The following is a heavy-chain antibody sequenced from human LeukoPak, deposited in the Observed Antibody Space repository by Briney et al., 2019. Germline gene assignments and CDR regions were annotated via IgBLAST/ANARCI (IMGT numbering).Heavy chain of an antibody. CDR2: ISSSGSTI. CDR3: ASYRVDDYVSGSCAPG. J-gene: IGHJ4*02. V-gene: IGHV3-48*03. CDR1: GFTFSSYE. D-gene: IGHD3-16*01. Sequence: PGGSLRLSCAASGFTFSSYEMNWVRQAPGKGLEWVSYISSSGSTIYYADSVKGRFTISRDNAKNSLYLQMNSLRAEDTAVYYCASYRVDDYVSGSCAPGWGQGTLVTVSS.